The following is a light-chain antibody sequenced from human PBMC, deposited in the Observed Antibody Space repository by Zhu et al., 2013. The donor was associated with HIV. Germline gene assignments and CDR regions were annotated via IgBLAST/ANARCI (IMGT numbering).Light chain of an antibody. Sequence: SYELTQPPSVSVAPGKTARITCGGNNIGSKSVHWYQQKPGQAPVVVVSDNSDRPSGIPERFSGSNSGNTATLTISETQAMDEADYYCQTWDTTTERVVFGGGTKLTVL. V-gene: IGLV3-21*01. CDR2: DNS. CDR1: NIGSKS. J-gene: IGLJ3*02. CDR3: QTWDTTTERVV.